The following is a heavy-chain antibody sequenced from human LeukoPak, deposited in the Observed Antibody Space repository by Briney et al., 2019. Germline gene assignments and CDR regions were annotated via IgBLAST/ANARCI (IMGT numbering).Heavy chain of an antibody. CDR3: ATYNLAASREFGY. CDR1: GFTFSSYW. CDR2: INYYGGEK. Sequence: GGSLRLSCAASGFTFSSYWMSWVRQAPGKELEWVANINYYGGEKYYVDSVKGRFTISRDNAKNSLYLQMNSLRAEDMAVYYCATYNLAASREFGYWGQGTLVTVSS. D-gene: IGHD6-13*01. V-gene: IGHV3-7*01. J-gene: IGHJ4*02.